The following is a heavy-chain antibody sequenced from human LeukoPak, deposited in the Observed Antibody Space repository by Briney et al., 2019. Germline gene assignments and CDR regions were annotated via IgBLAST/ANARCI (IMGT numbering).Heavy chain of an antibody. Sequence: ASAKVSCKASGYTFTSYYMHWVRQAPGQGLEWMGIINPSGGSTSYAQKFQGRVTMTRDTSTSTVYMELSSLRSEDTAVYYCARIRCSGGSCYKSPFDYWGQGTLVTVSS. D-gene: IGHD2-15*01. CDR3: ARIRCSGGSCYKSPFDY. J-gene: IGHJ4*02. CDR2: INPSGGST. CDR1: GYTFTSYY. V-gene: IGHV1-46*01.